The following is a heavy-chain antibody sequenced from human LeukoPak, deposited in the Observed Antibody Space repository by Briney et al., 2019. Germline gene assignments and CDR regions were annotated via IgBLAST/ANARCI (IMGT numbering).Heavy chain of an antibody. CDR3: ARSRSYYGSGSYYNFDY. J-gene: IGHJ4*02. D-gene: IGHD3-10*01. CDR2: ISNSGSTI. V-gene: IGHV3-11*01. CDR1: GFTFSDYY. Sequence: GGSLRLSCAASGFTFSDYYMNWIRQAPGKGLEWVSSISNSGSTIYYADSVKGRFTISRDNAKNSLYLQMNSLRAEDTAVYYCARSRSYYGSGSYYNFDYWGQGTLVTVSS.